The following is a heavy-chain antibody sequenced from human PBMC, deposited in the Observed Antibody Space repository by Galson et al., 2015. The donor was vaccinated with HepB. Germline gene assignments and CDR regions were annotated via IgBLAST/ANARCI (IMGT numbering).Heavy chain of an antibody. CDR3: VRALGGTYFYGMDV. J-gene: IGHJ6*02. CDR2: VHSSGVT. V-gene: IGHV4-39*01. CDR1: GASISISTFY. Sequence: ETLSLTCSVSGASISISTFYWVWIRQTPVKGLEWIGNVHSSGVTYYNPSLNNRVTVSGDTAKNQFSLGVRSVTAADTAVYYCVRALGGTYFYGMDVWGQGTTVIVSS.